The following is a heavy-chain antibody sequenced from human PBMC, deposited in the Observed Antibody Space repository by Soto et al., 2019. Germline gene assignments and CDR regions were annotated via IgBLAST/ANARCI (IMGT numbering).Heavy chain of an antibody. CDR3: ARSPYDYVWGKTGLDDY. Sequence: SETLSLTCTVSGGSVSSGSYYWSWIRQPPGKGLEWIGYIYYSGSTNYNPSLKSRVTISVDTSKNQFSLKLSSVTAADTAVYYCARSPYDYVWGKTGLDDYWGQGTVVTVSS. D-gene: IGHD3-16*01. CDR1: GGSVSSGSYY. J-gene: IGHJ4*02. V-gene: IGHV4-61*01. CDR2: IYYSGST.